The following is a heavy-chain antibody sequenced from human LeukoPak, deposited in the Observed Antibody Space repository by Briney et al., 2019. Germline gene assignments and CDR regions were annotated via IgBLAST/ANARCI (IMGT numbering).Heavy chain of an antibody. CDR2: ISGSDGSA. Sequence: SGGSLRLSCAASGFTLRSYAMSWVRQAPGKGLEWVSAISGSDGSAYYADSVKGRFTISRDNSKKTMYLQMTSLRAEDTAVYYCAKEYDSSGWFDHWGQGNLVTVSS. D-gene: IGHD3-22*01. J-gene: IGHJ5*02. V-gene: IGHV3-23*01. CDR1: GFTLRSYA. CDR3: AKEYDSSGWFDH.